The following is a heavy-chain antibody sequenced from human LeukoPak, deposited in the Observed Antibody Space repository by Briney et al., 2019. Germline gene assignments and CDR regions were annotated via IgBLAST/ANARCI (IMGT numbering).Heavy chain of an antibody. J-gene: IGHJ6*04. D-gene: IGHD2-8*01. V-gene: IGHV1-8*03. Sequence: ASVKVSCKTSGYTFSTYDINWVRQAAGQGLEWMGWMNPNSGNTGFAQKFQGRATITRDTSITTAYLELSSLRSEDTAVYYCARGHCTNGVCYSAGLVWGKGTTVTVSS. CDR2: MNPNSGNT. CDR3: ARGHCTNGVCYSAGLV. CDR1: GYTFSTYD.